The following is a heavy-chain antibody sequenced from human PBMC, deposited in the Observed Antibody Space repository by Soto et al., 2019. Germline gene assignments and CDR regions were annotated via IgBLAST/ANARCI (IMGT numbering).Heavy chain of an antibody. CDR3: ARRAAASNYYYGMDV. J-gene: IGHJ6*02. Sequence: SETLSLTCTVSGGSISSSSYYWGWIRQPPGKGLEWIGSIYYSGSTYYNPSLKRRVTISVDTSKNQFSLKLSSVTAADTAVYYCARRAAASNYYYGMDVWGQGTTVTVSS. CDR1: GGSISSSSYY. CDR2: IYYSGST. V-gene: IGHV4-39*01. D-gene: IGHD6-13*01.